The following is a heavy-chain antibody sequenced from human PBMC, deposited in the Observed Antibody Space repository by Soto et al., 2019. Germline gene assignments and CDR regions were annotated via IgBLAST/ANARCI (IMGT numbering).Heavy chain of an antibody. CDR3: ARFSSSGLYYYFGMDV. CDR1: VFSISNHNW. D-gene: IGHD6-13*01. J-gene: IGHJ6*02. V-gene: IGHV4-4*02. Sequence: SETLSLACAVSVFSISNHNWWTWVRQPPGKGLEWVGDIYHTGITNYSPSLKSRVTISVDNSKNQFSLRLTSVTAADTAVYYCARFSSSGLYYYFGMDVWGQGTTVTVSS. CDR2: IYHTGIT.